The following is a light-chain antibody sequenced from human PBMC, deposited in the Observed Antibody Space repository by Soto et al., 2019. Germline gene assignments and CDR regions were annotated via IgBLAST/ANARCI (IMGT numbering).Light chain of an antibody. CDR2: GAS. CDR3: QHYNDWPPTWT. V-gene: IGKV3-15*01. Sequence: MTQSPSTLSVSPGERATLSCRASQSVSSKLAWYQQKPGQAPRVLIYGASTRATGIPARFSGSGSGTEFTLTISSLQTEDFAVYYCQHYNDWPPTWTFGQGTRVEIK. CDR1: QSVSSK. J-gene: IGKJ1*01.